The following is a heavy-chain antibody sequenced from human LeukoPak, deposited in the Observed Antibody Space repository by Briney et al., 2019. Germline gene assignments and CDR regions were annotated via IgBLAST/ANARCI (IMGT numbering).Heavy chain of an antibody. J-gene: IGHJ6*03. D-gene: IGHD2-15*01. Sequence: PSETLSLTCTVSGYSISSGYYWGWIRQPPGKGLEWIGSIYHSGSTYYNPSLKSRVTISVDTSKNQFSLKLSSVTAADTAVYYCARHGPRYCSGGSCFGYYYYMDVWGKGTTVTISS. V-gene: IGHV4-38-2*02. CDR2: IYHSGST. CDR1: GYSISSGYY. CDR3: ARHGPRYCSGGSCFGYYYYMDV.